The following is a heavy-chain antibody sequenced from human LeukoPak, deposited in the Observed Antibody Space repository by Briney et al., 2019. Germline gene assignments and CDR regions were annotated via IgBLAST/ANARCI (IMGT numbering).Heavy chain of an antibody. CDR3: ARDQGDYVWGSYRQPDAFDI. V-gene: IGHV3-53*01. CDR2: IYSGGST. J-gene: IGHJ3*02. D-gene: IGHD3-16*02. CDR1: GFTVSSNY. Sequence: GGSLRLSCAASGFTVSSNYMSWVRQAPGEGLEWVSVIYSGGSTYYADSVKGRFTISRDNSKNTLYLQMNSLRAEDTAVYYCARDQGDYVWGSYRQPDAFDIWGQGTMVTVSS.